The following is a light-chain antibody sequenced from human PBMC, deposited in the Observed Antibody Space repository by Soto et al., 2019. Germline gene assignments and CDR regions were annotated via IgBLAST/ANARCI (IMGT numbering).Light chain of an antibody. CDR1: SSDVGTYNY. V-gene: IGLV2-11*01. Sequence: QSALTQPRSVSGPPGQSVSISCSGTSSDVGTYNYVSWYQQHPGKAPKLMIYDVSKRPSGVPDRFSGSKSGNTASLTISGLHAEDEADYYCCSYAGGYTHAVFGGGTKVTVL. CDR3: CSYAGGYTHAV. J-gene: IGLJ2*01. CDR2: DVS.